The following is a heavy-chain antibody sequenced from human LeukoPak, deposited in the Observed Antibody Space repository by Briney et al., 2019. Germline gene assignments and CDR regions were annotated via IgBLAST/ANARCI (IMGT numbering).Heavy chain of an antibody. D-gene: IGHD4-17*01. CDR3: ARENDYALDY. V-gene: IGHV3-30*12. Sequence: GGSLRLSCAASGFTFSSYGMHWVRQAPGKGLEWMAVIRYVGSDKYYADSVKGRFTISRDNFQNTMYLQMNSLRAEDTAVYYCARENDYALDYWGQGTLVTVSS. J-gene: IGHJ4*02. CDR1: GFTFSSYG. CDR2: IRYVGSDK.